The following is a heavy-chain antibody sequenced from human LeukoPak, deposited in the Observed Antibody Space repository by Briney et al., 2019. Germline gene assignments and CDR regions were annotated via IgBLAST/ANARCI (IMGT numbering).Heavy chain of an antibody. CDR3: ARGDYYDSSGYDL. J-gene: IGHJ5*02. V-gene: IGHV1-18*01. Sequence: GASVKVSCKASGFTFDTYLISWLRQAPGQGLEWMGRISVHNGNTNYARNLQGRVSLATHTSTSTVYMELRSLTSDDTAIYYCARGDYYDSSGYDLWGQGTLVTVSS. CDR1: GFTFDTYL. D-gene: IGHD3-22*01. CDR2: ISVHNGNT.